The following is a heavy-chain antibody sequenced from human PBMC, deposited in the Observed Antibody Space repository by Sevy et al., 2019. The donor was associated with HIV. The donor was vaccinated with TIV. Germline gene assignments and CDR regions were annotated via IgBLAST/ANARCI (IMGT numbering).Heavy chain of an antibody. D-gene: IGHD4-17*01. J-gene: IGHJ4*02. CDR3: TWMTTVEWVFDF. Sequence: GGSLRLSCAASEFTFSNAWMSWVRQAPGKGLEWVGRIKSKSDGGPSDYAASVKGRFTISRDDSRNTPYLQMNSLKTEDTAVYYCTWMTTVEWVFDFWGQGTLVTVSS. CDR1: EFTFSNAW. V-gene: IGHV3-15*01. CDR2: IKSKSDGGPS.